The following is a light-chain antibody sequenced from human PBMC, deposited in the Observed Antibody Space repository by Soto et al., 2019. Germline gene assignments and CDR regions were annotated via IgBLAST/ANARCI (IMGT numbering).Light chain of an antibody. CDR1: SNDVSRYQY. Sequence: QSALTQPRSVSGSPGQSVTISCTGTSNDVSRYQYVAWYQQHPGKAPKVVIYDVTERPSGVPDRFSGSWSDNTASLTISGLQAEDEADYYCCSYAGTYTYVFGTGTKLTVL. CDR3: CSYAGTYTYV. CDR2: DVT. J-gene: IGLJ1*01. V-gene: IGLV2-11*01.